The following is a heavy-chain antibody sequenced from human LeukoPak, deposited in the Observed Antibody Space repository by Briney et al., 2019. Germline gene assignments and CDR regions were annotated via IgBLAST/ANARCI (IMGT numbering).Heavy chain of an antibody. Sequence: PGGSLRLSCAASGFTFDDYTMHWVRQAPGKGLEWVSLISWDGGSTYYADSVKGRFTISRDNSKNSLYLQMNSLRTEDSALYCCAKGICGGDCYSLESWGQGTLVTVSS. CDR2: ISWDGGST. CDR3: AKGICGGDCYSLES. V-gene: IGHV3-43*01. CDR1: GFTFDDYT. D-gene: IGHD2-21*02. J-gene: IGHJ4*02.